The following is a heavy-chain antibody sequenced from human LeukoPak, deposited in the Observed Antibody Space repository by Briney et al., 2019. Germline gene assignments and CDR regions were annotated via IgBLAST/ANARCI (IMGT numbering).Heavy chain of an antibody. CDR2: IYTSGST. CDR1: GGSISSYY. V-gene: IGHV4-4*07. D-gene: IGHD6-13*01. J-gene: IGHJ3*02. CDR3: ARVRYSSSPDDAFDI. Sequence: SETLSLTCTVSGGSISSYYWSWIRQPAGKGLEWIRRIYTSGSTNYNPSLKSRVTMSVDTSKNQFSLKLSSVTAADTAVYYCARVRYSSSPDDAFDIWGQGTMVTVSS.